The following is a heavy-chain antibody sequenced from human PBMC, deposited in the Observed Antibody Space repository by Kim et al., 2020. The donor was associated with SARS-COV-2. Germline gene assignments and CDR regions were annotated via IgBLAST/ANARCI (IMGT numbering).Heavy chain of an antibody. Sequence: GGSLRLSCAASGFTFSSYAMSWVRQAPGKGLEWVSVIYSGGSSTYYADSVKGRFPISRDNSKNTLYLQMNSLRAEDTAVYYCAKGDGDWVSLDAFDIWGQGTMVTVSS. V-gene: IGHV3-23*03. D-gene: IGHD4-17*01. CDR2: IYSGGSST. J-gene: IGHJ3*02. CDR1: GFTFSSYA. CDR3: AKGDGDWVSLDAFDI.